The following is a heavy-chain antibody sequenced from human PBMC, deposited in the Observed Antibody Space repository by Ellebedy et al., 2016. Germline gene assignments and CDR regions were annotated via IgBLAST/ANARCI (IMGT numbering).Heavy chain of an antibody. CDR1: GGSLSSNA. J-gene: IGHJ6*02. D-gene: IGHD1-14*01. Sequence: SVKVSCXTSGGSLSSNAVSWVRQAPGRRLEWLGGIIPVYTTTNYAQHFQGRATITADESTATVYLELRNLRSEDTAVYYCVRAPVVMVSTGEHLYTMDVWGQGTTVTVSS. CDR2: IIPVYTTT. CDR3: VRAPVVMVSTGEHLYTMDV. V-gene: IGHV1-69*13.